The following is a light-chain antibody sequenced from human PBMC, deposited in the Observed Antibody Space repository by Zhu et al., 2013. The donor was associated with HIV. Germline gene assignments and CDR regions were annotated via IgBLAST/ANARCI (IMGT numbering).Light chain of an antibody. V-gene: IGKV3D-15*01. CDR2: DAS. Sequence: EIVMTQSPATLSVSPGERATLSCRASQSINSNLAWYQQKPGHAPRLLIYDASNRATGIPGRFSGSGSGTDFTLTISRLEPEDFANYYCQQPRTFGQGTKVEIK. CDR3: QQPRT. J-gene: IGKJ1*01. CDR1: QSINSN.